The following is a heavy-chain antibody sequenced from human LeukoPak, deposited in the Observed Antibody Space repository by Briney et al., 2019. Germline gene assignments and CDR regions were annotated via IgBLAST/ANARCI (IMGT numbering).Heavy chain of an antibody. CDR2: IYYSGST. CDR1: GVSISSSSYS. D-gene: IGHD3-3*01. Sequence: PSETLSLTCAVSGVSISSSSYSWGWIRQPPGKGLEWIGIIYYSGSTYYNPSLKSRVTISVDTSKNQFSLKLSSVTAADTAVYYCARDRGDFWSGPARTRPNNWFDPWGQGTLVTVSS. J-gene: IGHJ5*02. CDR3: ARDRGDFWSGPARTRPNNWFDP. V-gene: IGHV4-39*07.